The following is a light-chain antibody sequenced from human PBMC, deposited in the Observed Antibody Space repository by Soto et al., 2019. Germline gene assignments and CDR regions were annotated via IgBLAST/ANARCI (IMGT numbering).Light chain of an antibody. Sequence: ENVFAPFSSTLSFSPGEGATLSFRASQSIGGNFLAWYQQRRGQAPRLLIHGASNRATGIPDRFSGSGSGTDFTLTITRLEPEDFAVYYCQQYGGSPRTFGQGTKVDIK. J-gene: IGKJ1*01. CDR3: QQYGGSPRT. CDR2: GAS. CDR1: QSIGGNF. V-gene: IGKV3-20*01.